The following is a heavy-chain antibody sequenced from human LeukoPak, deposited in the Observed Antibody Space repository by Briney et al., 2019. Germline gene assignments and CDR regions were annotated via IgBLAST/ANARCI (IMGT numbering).Heavy chain of an antibody. CDR3: ARVGSSWDILDY. J-gene: IGHJ4*02. D-gene: IGHD6-13*01. CDR2: IKEDGTEI. Sequence: GGSLRLSCTASGFTFTNYWMSWVRQAPGKGLEWVANIKEDGTEIRYLDSVKGRFTISRDNAKNSLYLQMDSLRAKDTAVYYCARVGSSWDILDYWGQGTLVTVSS. CDR1: GFTFTNYW. V-gene: IGHV3-7*01.